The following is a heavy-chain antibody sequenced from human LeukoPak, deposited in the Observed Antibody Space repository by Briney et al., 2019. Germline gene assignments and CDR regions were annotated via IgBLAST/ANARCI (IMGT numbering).Heavy chain of an antibody. J-gene: IGHJ4*02. CDR1: GFTVSSNY. V-gene: IGHV3-66*01. Sequence: GGSLRLSCAASGFTVSSNYMSWVRQAPGKGLEWVSVIYSGGSTYYADSVKGRFTISRDNSKNTLYLQMNSLRAEDTAVYYCAREHGADYYGSGSYFDYWGQGTLVTVSS. CDR2: IYSGGST. D-gene: IGHD3-10*01. CDR3: AREHGADYYGSGSYFDY.